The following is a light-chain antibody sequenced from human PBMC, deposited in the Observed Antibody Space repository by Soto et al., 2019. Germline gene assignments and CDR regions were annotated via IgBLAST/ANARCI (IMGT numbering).Light chain of an antibody. CDR3: SSYLNYNSEV. CDR2: EVN. Sequence: QSALTQPPSASGSPGESVTISCTGTSTDVGGYNYVSWYQRHPGKAPKLINYEVNKRPSGVPDRFSGSKSGNTASLTVSGLQAEDEADYYCSSYLNYNSEVFGTGTKVTVL. J-gene: IGLJ1*01. V-gene: IGLV2-8*01. CDR1: STDVGGYNY.